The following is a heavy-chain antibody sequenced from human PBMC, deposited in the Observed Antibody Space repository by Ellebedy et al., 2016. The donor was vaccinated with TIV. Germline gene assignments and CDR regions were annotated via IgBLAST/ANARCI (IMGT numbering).Heavy chain of an antibody. CDR2: VDPSGDST. CDR1: GYTFTNYY. Sequence: AASVKVSCKASGYTFTNYYMHWVRQAHGQGLEWMGLVDPSGDSTTYAQKLQGRVTMTTDTSTSTVYMELSSLRSEDTAVYYCARDSLPSCYYHSRSPFDYWGQGTLVTVSS. V-gene: IGHV1-46*04. D-gene: IGHD3-22*01. CDR3: ARDSLPSCYYHSRSPFDY. J-gene: IGHJ4*02.